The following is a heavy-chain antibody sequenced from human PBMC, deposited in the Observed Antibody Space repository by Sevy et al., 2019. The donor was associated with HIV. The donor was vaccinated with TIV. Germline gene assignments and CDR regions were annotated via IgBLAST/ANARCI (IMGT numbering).Heavy chain of an antibody. CDR2: IYYSGGS. CDR3: ARDSAVVPRALVY. V-gene: IGHV4-59*01. J-gene: IGHJ4*02. D-gene: IGHD2-15*01. CDR1: GDSISSYF. Sequence: SETLSLTCNVSGDSISSYFWSWFRQPPGKGLEGVGIIYYSGGSENNPSLRGRDTISIDTSKKYFSMKLTSVTAADTAVYYCARDSAVVPRALVYWGQGTLVTVSS.